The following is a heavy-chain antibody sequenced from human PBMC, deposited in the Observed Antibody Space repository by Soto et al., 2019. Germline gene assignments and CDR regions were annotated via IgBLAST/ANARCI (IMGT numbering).Heavy chain of an antibody. D-gene: IGHD6-19*01. V-gene: IGHV3-23*01. Sequence: DVHLLESGGDLVQPGGSLRLSCVASGFTFRSYAMNWVRQAPGKGLEWVSGISAGSTYYTDSVKGRFTISRDNSKHTLYLQMNSLSADDTAVYYCAKDSGYTSGWDPFGVSGHSFDHWGQGTRVTVSS. J-gene: IGHJ4*02. CDR2: ISAGST. CDR1: GFTFRSYA. CDR3: AKDSGYTSGWDPFGVSGHSFDH.